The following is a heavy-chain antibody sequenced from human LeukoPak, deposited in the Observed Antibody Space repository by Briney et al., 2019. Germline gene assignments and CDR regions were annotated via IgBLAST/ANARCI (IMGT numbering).Heavy chain of an antibody. CDR3: ARDDYGPAAY. J-gene: IGHJ4*02. CDR1: GFTFNNYW. V-gene: IGHV3-7*01. D-gene: IGHD4-17*01. CDR2: MNQDGSTK. Sequence: AGGSLRLSCAASGFTFNNYWMSWVRQAPGKGLEWVANMNQDGSTKYYVDSVKGRFTISRDNSKNSLYLQMNSLTAEDTAVYYCARDDYGPAAYGGQGTLVTVSS.